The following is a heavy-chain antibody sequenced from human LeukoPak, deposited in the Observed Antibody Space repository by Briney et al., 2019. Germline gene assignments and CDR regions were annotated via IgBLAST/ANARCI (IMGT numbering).Heavy chain of an antibody. CDR1: GGSIGSSNW. J-gene: IGHJ4*02. V-gene: IGHV4-4*02. Sequence: SGTLSLTCAVSGGSIGSSNWWSWVRQPPGKGLEWIGEIYHSGSTNYNPSLKSRVTISVDKSKNQFSLKLSSVTAADTAVYYCARAVRYGYGYDLPDYWGQGTLVTVSS. CDR2: IYHSGST. D-gene: IGHD5-18*01. CDR3: ARAVRYGYGYDLPDY.